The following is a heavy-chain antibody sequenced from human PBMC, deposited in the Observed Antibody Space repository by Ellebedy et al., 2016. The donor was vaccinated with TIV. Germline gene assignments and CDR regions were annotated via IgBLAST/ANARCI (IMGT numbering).Heavy chain of an antibody. Sequence: GESLKISCAASGFTVSSNYMSWVRQAPGKGLEWVSVIYSGGSTYYADSVKGRFTISRDNSKNTLYLQMNSLRAEDTAVYYCAKVARYGMDVWGQGTTVTVSS. CDR3: AKVARYGMDV. D-gene: IGHD6-6*01. J-gene: IGHJ6*02. CDR1: GFTVSSNY. CDR2: IYSGGST. V-gene: IGHV3-66*01.